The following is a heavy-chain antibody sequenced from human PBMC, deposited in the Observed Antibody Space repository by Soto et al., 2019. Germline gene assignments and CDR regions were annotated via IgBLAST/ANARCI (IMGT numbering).Heavy chain of an antibody. D-gene: IGHD3-9*01. CDR2: VYWDDDK. CDR3: VHRRYFDALTGYSH. CDR1: GFSLSTTNVG. V-gene: IGHV2-5*02. Sequence: QITLKESGPTLVKPTQTLTLTCTFSGFSLSTTNVGVDWIHQPPGKDLEWLALVYWDDDKRYSPSLKSRPTVTNDTSKNPVVLTMTNMDPVDTATYYCVHRRYFDALTGYSHWGQGTLVTVSS. J-gene: IGHJ4*02.